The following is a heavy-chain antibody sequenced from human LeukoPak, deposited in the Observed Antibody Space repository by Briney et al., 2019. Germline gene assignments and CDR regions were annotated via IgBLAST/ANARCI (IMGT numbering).Heavy chain of an antibody. Sequence: PGGSLRLSCAASGFTFSSYAMSWVRQAPRKGLEWVSGISGSGASTYYAGSVKGRFTISRDNSKNTLYVQMNSLRAEDTAVYYCAKSPGYSYRALDYWGQGTLVTVSS. CDR2: ISGSGAST. V-gene: IGHV3-23*01. D-gene: IGHD5-18*01. J-gene: IGHJ4*02. CDR3: AKSPGYSYRALDY. CDR1: GFTFSSYA.